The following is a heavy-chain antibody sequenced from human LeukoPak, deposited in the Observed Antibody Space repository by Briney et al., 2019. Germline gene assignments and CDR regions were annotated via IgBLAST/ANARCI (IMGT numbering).Heavy chain of an antibody. CDR3: ARQYCSGGSCYSSY. CDR2: ISSSSSYI. V-gene: IGHV3-21*01. Sequence: GGSPRLSCAASGFTFSSYSMNWVRQAPGKGLEWVSSISSSSSYIYYADSVKGRFTISRDNAKNSLYLQMNSLRAEDTAVYYCARQYCSGGSCYSSYWGQGTLVTVSS. J-gene: IGHJ4*02. D-gene: IGHD2-15*01. CDR1: GFTFSSYS.